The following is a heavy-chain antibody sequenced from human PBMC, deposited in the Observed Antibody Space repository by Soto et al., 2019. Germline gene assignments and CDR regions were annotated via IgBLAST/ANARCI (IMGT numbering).Heavy chain of an antibody. CDR3: ATSGSYPKRENAFDI. Sequence: GASVKVSCKVSGYTLTELSMHWVRQAPGKGLEWMGGFDPEDGETIYAQKFQGRVTMTEDTSTDTAYMELSSLRSEDTAVYYCATSGSYPKRENAFDIWGQGTMVTVSS. CDR2: FDPEDGET. D-gene: IGHD1-26*01. CDR1: GYTLTELS. V-gene: IGHV1-24*01. J-gene: IGHJ3*02.